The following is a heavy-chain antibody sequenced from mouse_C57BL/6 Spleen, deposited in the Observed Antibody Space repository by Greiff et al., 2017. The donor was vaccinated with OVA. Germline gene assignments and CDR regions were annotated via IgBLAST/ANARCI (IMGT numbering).Heavy chain of an antibody. J-gene: IGHJ3*01. CDR3: TRREQLRGKGGFAY. Sequence: QVQLQQSGAELVRPGASVTLSCKASGYTFTDYEMHWVKQTPVHGLEWIGAIDPETGGTAYNQKFKGKAILTADKSSSTAYMELRSLTSEDSAVYYCTRREQLRGKGGFAYWGQGTLVTVSA. V-gene: IGHV1-15*01. D-gene: IGHD3-2*02. CDR2: IDPETGGT. CDR1: GYTFTDYE.